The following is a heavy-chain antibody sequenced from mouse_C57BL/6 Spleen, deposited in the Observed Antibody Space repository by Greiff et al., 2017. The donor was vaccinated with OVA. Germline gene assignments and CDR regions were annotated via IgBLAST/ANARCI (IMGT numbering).Heavy chain of an antibody. CDR3: ASQLGRMVYAMDY. D-gene: IGHD4-1*02. CDR1: GFSFTSYA. CDR2: IWTGGGT. Sequence: QVQLQQSGPGLVAPSQCLSITCTVSGFSFTSYAISWVRQPPGKGLEWLGIIWTGGGTNYNSALISRLSISKDNSKSQVFLTMNSLQTDDTARYYCASQLGRMVYAMDYWGQGTSVTVSS. J-gene: IGHJ4*01. V-gene: IGHV2-9-1*01.